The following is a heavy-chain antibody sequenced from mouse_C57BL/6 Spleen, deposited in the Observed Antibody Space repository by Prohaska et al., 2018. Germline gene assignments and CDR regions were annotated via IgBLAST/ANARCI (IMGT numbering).Heavy chain of an antibody. V-gene: IGHV1-26*01. CDR2: INTNNGGT. D-gene: IGHD2-5*01. CDR3: AKGSNYVD. Sequence: HGKSLEWIGDINTNNGGTSYNQKFKGKATLTVDKSSSTAYMELRSLTSEDSAVYYCAKGSNYVDWGQGTTLTVSS. J-gene: IGHJ2*01.